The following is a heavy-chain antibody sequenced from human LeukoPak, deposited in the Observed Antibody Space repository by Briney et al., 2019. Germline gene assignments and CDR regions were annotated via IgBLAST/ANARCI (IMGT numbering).Heavy chain of an antibody. Sequence: GGSLRLSCAASGFTFSSYAMTWVRQAPGKGLEWVSGISGSGGNTYYTDSVRGRLSISRDNSKNTLYLQMNSLRAEDTAVYYCAREHYNVLTGRGGYFDYWGQGTLVTVSS. J-gene: IGHJ4*02. V-gene: IGHV3-23*01. CDR3: AREHYNVLTGRGGYFDY. CDR2: ISGSGGNT. CDR1: GFTFSSYA. D-gene: IGHD3-9*01.